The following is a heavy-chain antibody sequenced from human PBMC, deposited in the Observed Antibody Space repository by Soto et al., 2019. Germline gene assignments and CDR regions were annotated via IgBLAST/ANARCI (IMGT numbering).Heavy chain of an antibody. Sequence: ASVKVSCKASGYTFTRYYMHWVRQAPGQGLEWMGITNPSGSGTSYAQKFQGRVTMTRDTSTSTVYMELSSLRSEDTAVYYCARGLIVGATDFDYWGQGTLVTVSS. CDR1: GYTFTRYY. CDR3: ARGLIVGATDFDY. D-gene: IGHD1-26*01. J-gene: IGHJ4*02. V-gene: IGHV1-46*01. CDR2: TNPSGSGT.